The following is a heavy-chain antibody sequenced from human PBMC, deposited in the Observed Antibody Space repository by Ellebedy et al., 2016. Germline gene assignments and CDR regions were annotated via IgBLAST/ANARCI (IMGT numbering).Heavy chain of an antibody. CDR1: GGSISSYY. V-gene: IGHV4-4*07. Sequence: SETLSLTXTVSGGSISSYYWSWIRQPAGKGLEWIGRIYTSGSTNYNPSLKSRVTMSVDTSKNQFSLKLSSVTAADTAVYYCAMRVLCSSTSCYDYWGQGTLVTVSS. J-gene: IGHJ4*02. CDR3: AMRVLCSSTSCYDY. CDR2: IYTSGST. D-gene: IGHD2-2*01.